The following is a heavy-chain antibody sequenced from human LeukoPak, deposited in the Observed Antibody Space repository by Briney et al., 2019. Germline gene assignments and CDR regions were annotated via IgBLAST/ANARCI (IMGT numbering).Heavy chain of an antibody. J-gene: IGHJ5*02. CDR1: GYTFTSYG. Sequence: ASVKVSCNASGYTFTSYGISWVRQAPGQGLEWMGWISAYNGNTNYAQKLQGRVTITTDTSTSTAYMELRSLRSDDTAVYYCARGFDHYDFWSGFPASGEWFDPWGQGTLVTVSS. CDR2: ISAYNGNT. D-gene: IGHD3-3*01. CDR3: ARGFDHYDFWSGFPASGEWFDP. V-gene: IGHV1-18*01.